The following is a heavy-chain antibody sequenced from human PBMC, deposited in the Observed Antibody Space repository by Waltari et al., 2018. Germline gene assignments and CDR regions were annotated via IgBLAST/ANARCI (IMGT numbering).Heavy chain of an antibody. CDR1: GFSLSNFG. D-gene: IGHD3-10*01. CDR3: AKDAFGNTYLDH. Sequence: QVQLVESGGGVVQPGMSLRLSCAASGFSLSNFGMHWVRQAPGKGLEWEALIWFDGSKTYYADSVRGRFTISRDNSKNTLYLDIHSLRVDDTAIYFCAKDAFGNTYLDHWGQGTLVTVSS. V-gene: IGHV3-33*06. CDR2: IWFDGSKT. J-gene: IGHJ5*02.